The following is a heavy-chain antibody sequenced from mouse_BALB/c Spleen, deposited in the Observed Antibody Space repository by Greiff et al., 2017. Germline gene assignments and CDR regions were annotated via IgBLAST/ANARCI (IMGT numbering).Heavy chain of an antibody. V-gene: IGHV14-4*02. CDR1: GFNIKDYY. CDR3: NPYYGSSYWYFDV. Sequence: EVKLQESGAELVRSGASVKLSCTASGFNIKDYYMHWVKQRPEQGLEWIGWIDPENGDTEYAPKFQGKATMTADTSSNTAYLQLSSLTSEDTAVYYCNPYYGSSYWYFDVWGAGTTVTVSS. D-gene: IGHD1-1*01. J-gene: IGHJ1*01. CDR2: IDPENGDT.